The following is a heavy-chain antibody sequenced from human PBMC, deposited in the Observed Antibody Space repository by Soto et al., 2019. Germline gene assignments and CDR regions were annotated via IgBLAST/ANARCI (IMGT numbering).Heavy chain of an antibody. CDR2: IIPMFGAA. J-gene: IGHJ6*02. D-gene: IGHD3-10*01. V-gene: IGHV1-69*13. CDR1: GGTFSSYA. Sequence: GASVKVSCKASGGTFSSYAISWVRQAPGQGLEWMGRIIPMFGAADYAQKFQGRVTITADESTRTAYMDLSSLRSEDTAVYYCARTVLSLGSGSYYYHYGMDSWGQGTTVTVSS. CDR3: ARTVLSLGSGSYYYHYGMDS.